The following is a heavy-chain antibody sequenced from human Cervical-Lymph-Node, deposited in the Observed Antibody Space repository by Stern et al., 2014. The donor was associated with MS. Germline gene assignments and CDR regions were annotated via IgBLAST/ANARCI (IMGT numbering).Heavy chain of an antibody. V-gene: IGHV1-58*01. CDR2: VVVGSGNT. Sequence: QLVQSGPEVKKPGTSVKVSCKASGFTFTSSAVQWVRQARGQRLEWIGWVVVGSGNTNSAQKFQERVTITRDMSTSTAYMELSSLRSEDTAVYYCAADRGSGTLDYWGQGTLVTVSS. D-gene: IGHD3-16*01. CDR1: GFTFTSSA. CDR3: AADRGSGTLDY. J-gene: IGHJ4*02.